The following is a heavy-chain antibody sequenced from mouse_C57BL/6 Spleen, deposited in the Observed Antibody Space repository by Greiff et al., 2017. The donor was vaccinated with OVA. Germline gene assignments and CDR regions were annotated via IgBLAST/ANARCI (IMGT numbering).Heavy chain of an antibody. CDR3: ARGDLRQGDYAMDY. V-gene: IGHV1-20*01. Sequence: EVQLQQSGPELVKPGDSVKISCKASGYSFTGYFMNWVMQSHGKSLEWIGRINPYNGDTFYNQKFKGKATLTVDKSSSTAHMELRSLTSEDSAVYYCARGDLRQGDYAMDYWGQGTSVTVSS. J-gene: IGHJ4*01. CDR1: GYSFTGYF. D-gene: IGHD2-12*01. CDR2: INPYNGDT.